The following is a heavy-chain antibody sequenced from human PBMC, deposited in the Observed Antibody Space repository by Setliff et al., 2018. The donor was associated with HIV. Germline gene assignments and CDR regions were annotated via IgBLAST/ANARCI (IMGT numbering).Heavy chain of an antibody. J-gene: IGHJ6*03. CDR2: IYPGDSDT. D-gene: IGHD3-9*01. Sequence: GESLKISCKASGYSFTNYWIGWVRQLPGKGLERMGIIYPGDSDTRYSPSFQGQVTISADKSITTAYLHWSSLKASDTATYYCARHRSNAGYGFFYQYYLDVWGAGTTVTVSS. CDR1: GYSFTNYW. CDR3: ARHRSNAGYGFFYQYYLDV. V-gene: IGHV5-51*01.